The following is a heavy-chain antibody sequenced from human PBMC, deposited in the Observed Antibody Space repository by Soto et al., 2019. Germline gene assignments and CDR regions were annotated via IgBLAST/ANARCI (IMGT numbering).Heavy chain of an antibody. CDR2: IYHRGRT. Sequence: QVQLQESGPGLVKPSGTLSLTCAVSGGSISSSKWWSWVRQPQGKGLEWIGEIYHRGRTNYNPSLKSRVTTSVDKSKNQFSLKLSSLTAADTAVYYCARYTAMDTQFDYWGQGTLVTVSS. V-gene: IGHV4-4*02. J-gene: IGHJ4*02. D-gene: IGHD5-18*01. CDR3: ARYTAMDTQFDY. CDR1: GGSISSSKW.